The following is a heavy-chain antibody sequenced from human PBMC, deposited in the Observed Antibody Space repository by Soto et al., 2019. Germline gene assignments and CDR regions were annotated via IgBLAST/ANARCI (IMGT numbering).Heavy chain of an antibody. Sequence: GGSLRLSCAASGLTFSGYSMSWVRQAPGKGLEWVSSISSISSYIYQADSVKGRFSISRDNAKNSLYLQMNNLRAEDTAVYYCARDVAVFGVKWGYGMDVWGQGTTVTVSS. CDR3: ARDVAVFGVKWGYGMDV. J-gene: IGHJ6*02. CDR1: GLTFSGYS. V-gene: IGHV3-21*01. D-gene: IGHD3-3*01. CDR2: ISSISSYI.